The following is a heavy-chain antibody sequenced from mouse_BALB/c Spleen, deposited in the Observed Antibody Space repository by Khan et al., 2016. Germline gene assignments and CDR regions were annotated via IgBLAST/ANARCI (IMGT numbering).Heavy chain of an antibody. CDR3: ASGSSYFDY. D-gene: IGHD1-1*01. CDR1: GFNIKDTY. CDR2: IAPANGNT. Sequence: VQLQQSGAELVKPGASVKWSCTASGFNIKDTYMHWVKQMPEQGLEWIGRIAPANGNTKYDPKFKGKATTPADTSSITAYLQLSSLTSEDTAVYYCASGSSYFDYWGQGTTLTVSS. V-gene: IGHV14-3*02. J-gene: IGHJ2*01.